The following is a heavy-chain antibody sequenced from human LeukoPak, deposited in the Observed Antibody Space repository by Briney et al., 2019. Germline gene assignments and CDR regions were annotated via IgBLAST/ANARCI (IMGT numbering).Heavy chain of an antibody. CDR1: GGSISGGSYY. Sequence: SETLSLTCTVSGGSISGGSYYWSWIRQPAGKGLEWIGRIYTRGSTNYNPSLKSRVTISVDTSKNQFSLKLTSVTAADTAVYYCAREGLNMVRGIIPKEAWGWFDPWGQGTLVTVSS. V-gene: IGHV4-61*02. CDR3: AREGLNMVRGIIPKEAWGWFDP. J-gene: IGHJ5*02. D-gene: IGHD3-10*01. CDR2: IYTRGST.